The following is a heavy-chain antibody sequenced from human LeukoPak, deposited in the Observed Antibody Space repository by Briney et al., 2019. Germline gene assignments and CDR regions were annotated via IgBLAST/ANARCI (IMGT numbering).Heavy chain of an antibody. J-gene: IGHJ6*03. V-gene: IGHV3-7*03. CDR2: IKQDESQK. D-gene: IGHD3-3*01. Sequence: GALRLSCAAPGFRFSSFWMIWVRQAPGKGLEWVASIKQDESQKFYVDSVKGRFTVSRDNANNLLYLQINSLRAEDTALYCCARGRTDYDFWSGYGYYYYMDVWGKGITVTVSS. CDR3: ARGRTDYDFWSGYGYYYYMDV. CDR1: GFRFSSFW.